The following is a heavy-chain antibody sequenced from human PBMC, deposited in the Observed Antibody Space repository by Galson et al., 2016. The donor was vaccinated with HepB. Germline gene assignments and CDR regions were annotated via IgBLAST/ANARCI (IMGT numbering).Heavy chain of an antibody. J-gene: IGHJ3*02. CDR3: AIIGGGRDAFDI. Sequence: SVKVSCKASAYTFPTYDINWVRQAPGQGLEWMGWISAYNGNANYVQNLQGRVTMTIDTSTSTADMELSSLRSDDKAVYYGAIIGGGRDAFDIWGQGTLVTVSS. V-gene: IGHV1-18*04. CDR2: ISAYNGNA. D-gene: IGHD1-26*01. CDR1: AYTFPTYD.